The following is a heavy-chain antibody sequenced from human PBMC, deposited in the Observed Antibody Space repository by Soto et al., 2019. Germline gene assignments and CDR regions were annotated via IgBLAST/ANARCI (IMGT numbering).Heavy chain of an antibody. Sequence: EVQLVESGGGLVQPGGSLRLSCAASGFTFSSYAMHWVRQAPGKGLEYVSAISSNGGSTYYANSVKGRFIISRDNSKNTLYLQMGSLRAEDMAVYYCARGTPYYYGSGSYRFYYYMDVWGKGTTVTVSS. CDR2: ISSNGGST. V-gene: IGHV3-64*01. CDR1: GFTFSSYA. J-gene: IGHJ6*03. D-gene: IGHD3-10*01. CDR3: ARGTPYYYGSGSYRFYYYMDV.